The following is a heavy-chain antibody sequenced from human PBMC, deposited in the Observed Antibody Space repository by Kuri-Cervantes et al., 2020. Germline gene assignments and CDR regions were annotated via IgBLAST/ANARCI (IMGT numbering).Heavy chain of an antibody. V-gene: IGHV3-48*01. CDR3: ARANLPYFDWLFSDAFDI. Sequence: GESLKISCAASGFTFSSYSMNWVRQAPGKGLEWVSYISSSSSTIYYADSVKGRFTISRDNAKNSLYLQMNSLRAEDTAVYYCARANLPYFDWLFSDAFDIWGQGTMVTVSS. D-gene: IGHD3-9*01. CDR2: ISSSSSTI. CDR1: GFTFSSYS. J-gene: IGHJ3*02.